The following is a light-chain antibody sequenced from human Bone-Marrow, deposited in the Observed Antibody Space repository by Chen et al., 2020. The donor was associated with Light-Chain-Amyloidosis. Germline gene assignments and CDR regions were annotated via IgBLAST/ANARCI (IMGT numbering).Light chain of an antibody. J-gene: IGLJ3*02. Sequence: QSALTQPASVSGSPGHPIAISCTGASSDSGGYNFVSWYQQHSGKAPKLILYEVSNRPSGVSSRFSGSKSGDTASLTISGLQPEDEADYYCSSYTTSTTWVFGGGTKLTVL. V-gene: IGLV2-14*01. CDR2: EVS. CDR1: SSDSGGYNF. CDR3: SSYTTSTTWV.